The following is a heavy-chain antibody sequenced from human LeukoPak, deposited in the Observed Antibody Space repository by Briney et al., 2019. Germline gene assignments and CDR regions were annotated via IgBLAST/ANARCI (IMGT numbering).Heavy chain of an antibody. CDR2: IKQDGSEK. V-gene: IGHV3-7*01. CDR1: GFIFSSYW. CDR3: AKPDFGGNTPGAFDI. J-gene: IGHJ3*02. Sequence: PGGSLRLSCAASGFIFSSYWMSWVRQAPGKGLEWVANIKQDGSEKYYVDSVKGRFTISRDNSKNTLYLQMNSLRAEDTAVYYCAKPDFGGNTPGAFDIWGQGTMVTVSS. D-gene: IGHD4-23*01.